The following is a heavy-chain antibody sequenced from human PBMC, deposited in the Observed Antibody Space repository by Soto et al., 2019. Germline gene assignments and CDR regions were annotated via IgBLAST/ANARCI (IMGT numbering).Heavy chain of an antibody. CDR2: ISSSSSYI. CDR1: GFTFSSYS. J-gene: IGHJ6*02. V-gene: IGHV3-21*01. Sequence: EVQLVESGGGLVKPGGSLRLSCAAYGFTFSSYSMNWVRQAPGKGLEWVSSISSSSSYIYYADSVKGRFTISRDNAKNSLYLQMNSLRAEDTAVYYCATPQDYYYYGMDVWGQGTTVTVSS. CDR3: ATPQDYYYYGMDV.